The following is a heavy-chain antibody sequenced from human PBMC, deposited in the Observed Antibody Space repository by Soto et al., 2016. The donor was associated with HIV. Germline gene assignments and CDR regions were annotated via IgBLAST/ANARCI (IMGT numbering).Heavy chain of an antibody. CDR2: IRSKANSYAT. Sequence: EVQLVESGGGLVQPGGSLKLSCAASGFTFSGSAMHWVRQASGKGLEWVGRIRSKANSYATAYAASVKGRFTISRDDSKNTAYLQMNSLKTEDTAVYYCTRLYGDYAGYWGQGTLVTVSS. D-gene: IGHD4-17*01. CDR1: GFTFSGSA. J-gene: IGHJ4*02. CDR3: TRLYGDYAGY. V-gene: IGHV3-73*01.